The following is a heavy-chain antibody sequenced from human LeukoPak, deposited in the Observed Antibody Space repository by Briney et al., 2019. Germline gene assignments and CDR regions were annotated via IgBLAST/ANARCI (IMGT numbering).Heavy chain of an antibody. D-gene: IGHD1-7*01. J-gene: IGHJ4*02. V-gene: IGHV1-8*01. CDR1: GYTFTSYD. CDR3: ARAGITGTTWEFDY. CDR2: MNPNSGNT. Sequence: ASVKVSCKASGYTFTSYDINWARQATGQGLEWMGWMNPNSGNTGYAQKFQGRVTMTRNTSISTAYMELSSLRSEDTAVYYCARAGITGTTWEFDYWGQGTLVSVSS.